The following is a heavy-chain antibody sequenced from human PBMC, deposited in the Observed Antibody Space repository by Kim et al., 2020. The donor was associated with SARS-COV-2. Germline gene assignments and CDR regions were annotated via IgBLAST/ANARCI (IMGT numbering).Heavy chain of an antibody. J-gene: IGHJ4*02. Sequence: ASVKVSCRTTGYSFTRYVINWARQAPGQGLEWMGWINTNTGNPTNAQGFTGRFVFSLDTSVSTAYLQITSLKAEDTAVYFCARGAVEGFYFDYWGQGTLVTVSS. D-gene: IGHD6-19*01. CDR2: INTNTGNP. CDR1: GYSFTRYV. CDR3: ARGAVEGFYFDY. V-gene: IGHV7-4-1*02.